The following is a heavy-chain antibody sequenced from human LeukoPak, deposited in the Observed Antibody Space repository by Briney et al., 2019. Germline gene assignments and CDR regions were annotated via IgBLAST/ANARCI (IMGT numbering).Heavy chain of an antibody. CDR2: IKADGSEK. CDR1: GFTFSSYW. J-gene: IGHJ4*02. Sequence: PGGSVRLFRAASGFTFSSYWISWVRHPRGGGLEWVANIKADGSEKYYVESVKGRFTISRDNTKNSVYLQMNSLRAEDTAVYYCARDSDVATYDYWGQGTLVTVSS. CDR3: ARDSDVATYDY. V-gene: IGHV3-7*01. D-gene: IGHD5-12*01.